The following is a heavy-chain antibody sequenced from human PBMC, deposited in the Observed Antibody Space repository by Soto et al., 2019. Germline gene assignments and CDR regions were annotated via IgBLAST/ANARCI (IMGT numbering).Heavy chain of an antibody. V-gene: IGHV4-34*01. CDR1: GGSFSGYI. J-gene: IGHJ5*01. CDR2: INHSGSA. D-gene: IGHD2-8*01. Sequence: SETLSLTCAVHGGSFSGYIWTWIRQPPGKGLQWIGQINHSGSAYYNPSLKSRVIISMHTSNDQFSLQLNSVTPDDTAVYYCARLIGNSWLDSWGQGTLVTVSS. CDR3: ARLIGNSWLDS.